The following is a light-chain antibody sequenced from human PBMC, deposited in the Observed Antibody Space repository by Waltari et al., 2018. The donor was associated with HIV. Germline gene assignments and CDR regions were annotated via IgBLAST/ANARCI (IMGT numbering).Light chain of an antibody. CDR1: QTISNS. J-gene: IGKJ4*01. Sequence: DIQMTQSPSSLSATVGDRVTITCRASQTISNSLNWYQQKPGKAPKLLIYAASNLQSGVPSRFSGSGSGTDFALTISTLQPEDFATYYCQQSYSTPPLTLGGGTKVEVK. V-gene: IGKV1-39*01. CDR2: AAS. CDR3: QQSYSTPPLT.